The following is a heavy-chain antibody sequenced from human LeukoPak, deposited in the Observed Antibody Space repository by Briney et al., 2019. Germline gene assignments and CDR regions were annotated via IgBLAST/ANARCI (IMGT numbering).Heavy chain of an antibody. CDR1: GGSFSVYY. V-gene: IGHV4-34*01. D-gene: IGHD2-2*01. CDR3: ARLGYCSSTSCYGSDFDI. J-gene: IGHJ3*02. Sequence: PSETLSLTCAVYGGSFSVYYWSWIRQPPGKWLEWIGEINHSGSTNYNPSLKSRVTISVDTSKYQFSLKLSSVTAADTAVYYCARLGYCSSTSCYGSDFDIWGQGTMVTVSS. CDR2: INHSGST.